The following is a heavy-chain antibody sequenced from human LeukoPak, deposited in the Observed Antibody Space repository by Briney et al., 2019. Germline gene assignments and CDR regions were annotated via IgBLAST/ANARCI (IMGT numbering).Heavy chain of an antibody. CDR1: GGTFSSYA. CDR2: IIPIFGTA. V-gene: IGHV1-69*13. J-gene: IGHJ3*02. D-gene: IGHD2-15*01. CDR3: ARGEGRSDAFDI. Sequence: SVKVSCKASGGTFSSYAISWVGQAPGQGLGWMGGIIPIFGTANYAQKFQGRVTITADESTSTAYMELSSLRSEDTAVYYCARGEGRSDAFDIWGQGTMVTVSS.